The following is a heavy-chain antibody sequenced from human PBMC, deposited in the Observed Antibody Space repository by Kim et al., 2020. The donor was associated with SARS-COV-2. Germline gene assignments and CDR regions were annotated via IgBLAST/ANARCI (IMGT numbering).Heavy chain of an antibody. CDR1: GGSISSSSYY. Sequence: SETLSLTCTVSGGSISSSSYYWGWIRQPPGKGLEWIGSIYYSGSTYYNPSLKSRVTISVDTSKNQFSLKLSSVTAADTAVYYCARDRDRSSWDDYWGQGT. J-gene: IGHJ4*02. CDR3: ARDRDRSSWDDY. V-gene: IGHV4-39*07. CDR2: IYYSGST. D-gene: IGHD6-13*01.